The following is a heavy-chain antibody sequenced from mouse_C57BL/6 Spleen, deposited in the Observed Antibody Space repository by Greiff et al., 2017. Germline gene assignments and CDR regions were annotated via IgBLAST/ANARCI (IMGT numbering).Heavy chain of an antibody. V-gene: IGHV1-64*01. J-gene: IGHJ4*01. CDR3: ARWGDYYAMDY. Sequence: QVQLQQPGAELVKPGASVKLSCKASGYTFTSYWMHWVKQRPGQGLEWIGMIHPNSGSTNYNEKFKSKATLTVDKSSSTAYLQLSSLTSEDSAVYYCARWGDYYAMDYWGQGTSVTVSS. CDR2: IHPNSGST. CDR1: GYTFTSYW.